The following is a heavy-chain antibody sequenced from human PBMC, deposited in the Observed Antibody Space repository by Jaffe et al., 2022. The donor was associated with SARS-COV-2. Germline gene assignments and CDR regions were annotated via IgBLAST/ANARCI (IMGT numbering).Heavy chain of an antibody. J-gene: IGHJ6*02. V-gene: IGHV3-30-3*01. CDR3: VRERWVLVVTWGMDV. D-gene: IGHD2-8*02. Sequence: QVQLVESGGGVVQPGRSLRLSCAASGFTFSSYAIHWVRQAPGKGLEWVAVISYDGTNKYYADSVKGRFTISRDNSKNTLYLQMNSLRTEDSAVYYCVRERWVLVVTWGMDVWGQGTTVTVSS. CDR2: ISYDGTNK. CDR1: GFTFSSYA.